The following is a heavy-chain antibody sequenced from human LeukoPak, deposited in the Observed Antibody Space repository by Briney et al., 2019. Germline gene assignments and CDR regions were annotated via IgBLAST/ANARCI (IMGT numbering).Heavy chain of an antibody. J-gene: IGHJ4*02. CDR2: IKQDGKGK. Sequence: GGSLRLSCTASGFTFSNYGMHWVRQAPGKGLEWVANIKQDGKGKYYVDSVKGRFTISRDNAKKSLYLQMNSLRAEDTAVYYCARASVGSIAARSHFDYWGQGTLVTVSS. CDR3: ARASVGSIAARSHFDY. V-gene: IGHV3-7*01. D-gene: IGHD6-6*01. CDR1: GFTFSNYG.